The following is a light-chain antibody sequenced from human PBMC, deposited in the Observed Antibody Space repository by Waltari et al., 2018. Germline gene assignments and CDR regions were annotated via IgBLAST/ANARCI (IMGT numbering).Light chain of an antibody. CDR3: LQYKSPPRT. Sequence: DIQMTQSPSSLSASVGDRVTITCRASQDLINALAWYQQRPGKAPKLLLYAASNFATAVPSRFSGGGSGADYTLTISSLEPEDFATYDCLQYKSPPRTFGRGTNVEIK. J-gene: IGKJ1*01. CDR2: AAS. V-gene: IGKV1-NL1*01. CDR1: QDLINA.